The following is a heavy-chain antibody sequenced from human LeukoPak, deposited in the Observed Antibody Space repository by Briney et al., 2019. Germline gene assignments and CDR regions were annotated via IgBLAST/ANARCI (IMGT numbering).Heavy chain of an antibody. J-gene: IGHJ4*02. V-gene: IGHV3-21*01. Sequence: GGSLRLSCAASGFTFSSYTMNWVRQAPGKGLEWVSSISSSSSYIYYADSVKGRFTISRDNAKNSLHLQMNSLRAEDTAVYYCARKLWFGELCCYFDYWGQGTLVTVSS. D-gene: IGHD3-10*01. CDR2: ISSSSSYI. CDR1: GFTFSSYT. CDR3: ARKLWFGELCCYFDY.